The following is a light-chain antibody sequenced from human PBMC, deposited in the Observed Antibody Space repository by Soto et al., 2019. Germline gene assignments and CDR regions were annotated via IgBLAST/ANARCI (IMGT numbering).Light chain of an antibody. CDR2: AAS. CDR3: QQYSAYPFT. V-gene: IGKV1-16*02. CDR1: QDISNY. Sequence: DFQMTQSPSSLSASVGDRVTITCRASQDISNYVAWFQQKPGRPPKSLIYAASSLQSGLPSKFSGSGSGTDFTLTISSLQPEDFATYFCQQYSAYPFTFGPGTKVDIK. J-gene: IGKJ3*01.